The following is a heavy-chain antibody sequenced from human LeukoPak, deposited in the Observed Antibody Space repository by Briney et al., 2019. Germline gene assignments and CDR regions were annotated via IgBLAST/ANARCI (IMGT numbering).Heavy chain of an antibody. J-gene: IGHJ2*01. CDR2: ISGSGGST. D-gene: IGHD5-12*01. CDR3: AKRGGYDPYWYFDP. Sequence: GGSLRLSCAASGFTFSRYAMSWVRQAPGKGLEWVSAISGSGGSTYYADSVKGRFTISRDNSKNTLYLQMNSLRAEDTAVYYCAKRGGYDPYWYFDPWGRGTLVTVSS. V-gene: IGHV3-23*01. CDR1: GFTFSRYA.